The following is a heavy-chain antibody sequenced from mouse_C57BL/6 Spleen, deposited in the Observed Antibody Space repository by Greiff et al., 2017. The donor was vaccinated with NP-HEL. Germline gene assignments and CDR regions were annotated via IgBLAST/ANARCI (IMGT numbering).Heavy chain of an antibody. V-gene: IGHV1-74*01. CDR2: IHPSASDT. J-gene: IGHJ2*01. Sequence: VQLQQSGADLVKPGASVKVSCKASGYTFTSYWMHWVKQRPGQGLEWIGRIHPSASDTNYNQKFNVKATLTVDKSTSTAYMQLSSLTSEDSAVYYCATLDGSSPLDYWGKGTTLTVSS. D-gene: IGHD1-1*01. CDR1: GYTFTSYW. CDR3: ATLDGSSPLDY.